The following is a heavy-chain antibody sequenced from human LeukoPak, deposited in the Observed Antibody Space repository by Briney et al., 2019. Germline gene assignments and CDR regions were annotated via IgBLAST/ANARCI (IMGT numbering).Heavy chain of an antibody. CDR3: AKASNTWNYFDY. Sequence: GGSLRLSCAASGFTFSSYSMNWVRQAPGKGLEWVSSISSSSSYIYYADSVKGRFTISRDNSKNTLSLQMNSLRAEDTAIYYCAKASNTWNYFDYWGQGTLVTVSS. V-gene: IGHV3-21*04. CDR2: ISSSSSYI. CDR1: GFTFSSYS. D-gene: IGHD1-1*01. J-gene: IGHJ4*02.